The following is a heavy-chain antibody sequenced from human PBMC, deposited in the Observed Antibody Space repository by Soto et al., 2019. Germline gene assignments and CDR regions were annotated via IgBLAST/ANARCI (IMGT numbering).Heavy chain of an antibody. Sequence: GSLRLSCAASGFTFSSYAMSWVRQAPGKGLEWVSAISGSGGSTYYADSVKGRFTISRDNSKNTLYLQMNSLRAEDTAVYYCAKDGVVTANALNYFDYWGQGTLVTVSS. CDR1: GFTFSSYA. J-gene: IGHJ4*02. CDR2: ISGSGGST. V-gene: IGHV3-23*01. D-gene: IGHD2-21*02. CDR3: AKDGVVTANALNYFDY.